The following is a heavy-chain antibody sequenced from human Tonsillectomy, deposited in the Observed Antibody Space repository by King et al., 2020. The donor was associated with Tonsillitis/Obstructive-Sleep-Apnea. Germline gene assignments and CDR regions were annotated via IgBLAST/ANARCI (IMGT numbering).Heavy chain of an antibody. Sequence: VQLVESGGGLVQPGGSLRLSCAASGFTFSDYSMNWVRQAPGKGLEWVSYINSFGSTIYYADSVKGRFTISRDNAKNSLFLQMNSLRDEDTAVYYWARVLPYLDVWGKGTMVTVSS. CDR1: GFTFSDYS. V-gene: IGHV3-48*02. CDR2: INSFGSTI. CDR3: ARVLPYLDV. J-gene: IGHJ6*04.